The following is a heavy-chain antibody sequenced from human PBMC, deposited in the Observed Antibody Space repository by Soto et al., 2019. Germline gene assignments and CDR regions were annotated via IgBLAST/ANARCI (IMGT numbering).Heavy chain of an antibody. CDR1: GGSISSSSYY. D-gene: IGHD3-22*01. V-gene: IGHV4-39*01. CDR3: ARSDYYDSSGYPFDY. CDR2: IYYSGST. Sequence: QLQLQESGPGLVKPSETLSLTCTVSGGSISSSSYYWGWIRQPPGKGLEWIGSIYYSGSTYYNPSLKSRVTISVDTSKIQFSLKLSSVTAADTAVYYCARSDYYDSSGYPFDYWGQGTLVTVSS. J-gene: IGHJ4*02.